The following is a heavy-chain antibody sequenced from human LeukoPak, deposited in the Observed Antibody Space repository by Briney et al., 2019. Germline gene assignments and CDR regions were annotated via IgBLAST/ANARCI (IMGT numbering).Heavy chain of an antibody. V-gene: IGHV4-59*01. CDR2: TYYSGST. Sequence: PSETLSLTCTVSGGSISSYYWSWIRQPPGKGLEWIGYTYYSGSTTYDPSLKSRVTISVDTSKNQFSLKLSSVTAAGTAVYYCARGGVLKSVDNWGQGTLVTVSS. CDR3: ARGGVLKSVDN. CDR1: GGSISSYY. D-gene: IGHD3-16*01. J-gene: IGHJ4*02.